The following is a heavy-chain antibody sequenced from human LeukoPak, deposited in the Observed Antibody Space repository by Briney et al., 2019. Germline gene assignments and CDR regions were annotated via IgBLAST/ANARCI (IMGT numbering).Heavy chain of an antibody. CDR3: ARETSTWYPMDS. J-gene: IGHJ4*02. Sequence: GGSLRLSCAASGFTLSDFSMNWVRQAPGKGLEWVSYISSSGSPIYYADSLKGRFTISRDTAKNSLYLQINSLRAEDTAVYYCARETSTWYPMDSWGQGTLVTVSS. D-gene: IGHD6-13*01. V-gene: IGHV3-48*01. CDR2: ISSSGSPI. CDR1: GFTLSDFS.